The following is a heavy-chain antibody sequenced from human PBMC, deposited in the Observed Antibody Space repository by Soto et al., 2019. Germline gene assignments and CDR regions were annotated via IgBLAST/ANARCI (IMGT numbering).Heavy chain of an antibody. V-gene: IGHV4-39*01. CDR1: GGSISSSSYY. J-gene: IGHJ4*02. CDR3: ASPRGSYLYYFDY. D-gene: IGHD1-26*01. CDR2: IYYSGST. Sequence: QLQLQESGPGLVKPSETLSLTCTVSGGSISSSSYYWGWIRQPPGKGLEWIGSIYYSGSTYYNPSLKSRVTRSVDTSKNQFSLKLSSVTAADTAVYYCASPRGSYLYYFDYWGQGTLVTVSS.